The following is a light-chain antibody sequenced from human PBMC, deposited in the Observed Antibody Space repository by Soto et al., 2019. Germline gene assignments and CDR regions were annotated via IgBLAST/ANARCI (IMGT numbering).Light chain of an antibody. V-gene: IGKV1-39*01. Sequence: DIQMTQSPSSLSASVGDRVTITCRAGQYIGRYLNWYQQKAGKDPKLLIYAASSLHSGVPSRFSGSGSGTDFNLTISSLQPEDFATYSCQQTYRTTLTVGGGTKLDIK. CDR1: QYIGRY. CDR2: AAS. CDR3: QQTYRTTLT. J-gene: IGKJ4*01.